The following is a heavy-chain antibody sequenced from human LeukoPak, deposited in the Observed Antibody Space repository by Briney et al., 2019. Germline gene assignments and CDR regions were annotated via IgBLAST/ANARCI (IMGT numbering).Heavy chain of an antibody. CDR3: AKDSGGHSGRTDYFDS. D-gene: IGHD5-12*01. Sequence: GGSLRLSCAASGFTFDDYAMHWVRHAPGKGLEWVSLISWDGGSSYYADSVKGRFSFSRDNSKNSLYLQMNNLRPEDTAFYYCAKDSGGHSGRTDYFDSWGQGTLVTVSS. V-gene: IGHV3-43D*03. CDR1: GFTFDDYA. CDR2: ISWDGGSS. J-gene: IGHJ4*02.